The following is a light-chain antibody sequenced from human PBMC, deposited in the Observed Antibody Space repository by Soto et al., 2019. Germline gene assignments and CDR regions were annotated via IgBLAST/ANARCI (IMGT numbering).Light chain of an antibody. CDR3: QQRSNWPRFT. J-gene: IGKJ2*01. Sequence: EIVLTQSPATLSLSPGERATLSCRASQSVSNYLAWYQQKPGQAPRLLIYDASNRATGIPARFSGSGSGTDFTLTISSLEPDDFALYYCQQRSNWPRFTFGQRTKVEIK. CDR1: QSVSNY. CDR2: DAS. V-gene: IGKV3-11*01.